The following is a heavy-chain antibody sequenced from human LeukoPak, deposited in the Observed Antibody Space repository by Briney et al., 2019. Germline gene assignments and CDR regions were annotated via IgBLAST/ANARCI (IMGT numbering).Heavy chain of an antibody. Sequence: ASVKVSCKASGYTFTSYDINWVRQATGQGLEWMGWMNPNSGNTGYAQKFQGRVTMTRNTSISTAHMELSSLRSEDTAVYYCVRGKSYYDFWSGYFTGSSGYYYYYMDVWGKGTTVTVSS. J-gene: IGHJ6*03. D-gene: IGHD3-3*01. CDR2: MNPNSGNT. V-gene: IGHV1-8*01. CDR3: VRGKSYYDFWSGYFTGSSGYYYYYMDV. CDR1: GYTFTSYD.